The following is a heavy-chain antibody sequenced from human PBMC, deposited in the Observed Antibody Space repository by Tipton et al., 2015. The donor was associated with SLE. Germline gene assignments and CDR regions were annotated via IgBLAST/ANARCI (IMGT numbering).Heavy chain of an antibody. CDR2: IYYSGST. CDR1: GGSISSYY. CDR3: ARDEGRGSSSQRAFDI. J-gene: IGHJ3*02. V-gene: IGHV4-59*01. D-gene: IGHD6-6*01. Sequence: TLYLTCTVSGGSISSYYWSWIRQPPGKGLEWIGYIYYSGSTNYNPSLKSRVTISVDTSKNQFSLKLSSVTAADTAVYYCARDEGRGSSSQRAFDIWGQGTMVTVSS.